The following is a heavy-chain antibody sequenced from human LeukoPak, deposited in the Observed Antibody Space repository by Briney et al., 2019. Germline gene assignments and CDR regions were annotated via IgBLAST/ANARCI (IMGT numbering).Heavy chain of an antibody. Sequence: GGSLRLPCTASGFTFGDYAMSWVRQAPGKGLEWVGFIRSKAYGGTTEYAASVKGRFTISRDDSKSIAYLQMNSLKTEDTAVYYCTRDFGSGVTMVRGVIITFWFDPWGQGTLVTVSS. D-gene: IGHD3-10*01. J-gene: IGHJ5*02. CDR2: IRSKAYGGTT. CDR1: GFTFGDYA. CDR3: TRDFGSGVTMVRGVIITFWFDP. V-gene: IGHV3-49*04.